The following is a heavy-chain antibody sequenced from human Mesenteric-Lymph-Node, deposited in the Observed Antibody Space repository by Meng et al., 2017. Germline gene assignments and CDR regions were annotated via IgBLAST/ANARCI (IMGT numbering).Heavy chain of an antibody. J-gene: IGHJ4*02. CDR2: IPGSSATI. CDR3: ARTEYYYGSGSYRVYVDY. Sequence: GESLKISCAASGFTFNIYEMIWVRQAPGKGLEWVSYIPGSSATIYSADSVKCRFTISRDNAKNPVYLQMDSMRAEDTDLYYCARTEYYYGSGSYRVYVDYWGQGTLVTVSS. D-gene: IGHD3-10*01. CDR1: GFTFNIYE. V-gene: IGHV3-48*03.